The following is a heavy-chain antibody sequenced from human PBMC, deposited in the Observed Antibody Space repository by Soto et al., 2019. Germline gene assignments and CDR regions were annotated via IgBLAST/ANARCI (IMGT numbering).Heavy chain of an antibody. D-gene: IGHD2-2*01. J-gene: IGHJ5*02. Sequence: SETLSLTCAVYGGSFSGYYWSWIRQPPGKGLEWIGEINHSGSTNYNPSLKSRVTISVDTSKNQFSLKLSSVTAADTAVYYCARGGGIVVVPAGANWFDPWGQGTLVTVSS. CDR1: GGSFSGYY. CDR2: INHSGST. V-gene: IGHV4-34*01. CDR3: ARGGGIVVVPAGANWFDP.